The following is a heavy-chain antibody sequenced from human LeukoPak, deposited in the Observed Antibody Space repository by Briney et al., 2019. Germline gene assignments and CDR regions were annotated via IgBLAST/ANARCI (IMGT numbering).Heavy chain of an antibody. J-gene: IGHJ4*02. CDR3: ARDRYYYDSSGYYLFDY. CDR2: INPSGGST. D-gene: IGHD3-22*01. CDR1: GYTFTSYY. Sequence: ASVKVSCKASGYTFTSYYMHWVRQAPGQGLEWMGIINPSGGSTSYAQKFQGRVTMTRDMSTSTVYMELSSLRSEDTAVYYCARDRYYYDSSGYYLFDYWGQGTLVTVSS. V-gene: IGHV1-46*01.